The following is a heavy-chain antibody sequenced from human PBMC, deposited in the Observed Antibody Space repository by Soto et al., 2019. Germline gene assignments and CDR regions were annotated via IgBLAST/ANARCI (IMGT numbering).Heavy chain of an antibody. D-gene: IGHD2-2*03. J-gene: IGHJ5*02. CDR1: GGSINNYY. Sequence: PSETLSLTCTVSGGSINNYYWSWMRQPPGKGLEWIGYIYYSGSTNYNPSLKSRVTISVDTSKNQFSLKLSSVTAADTAVYYCARHRAPLDIVAPFDPWGQGTLVTVSS. CDR3: ARHRAPLDIVAPFDP. CDR2: IYYSGST. V-gene: IGHV4-59*08.